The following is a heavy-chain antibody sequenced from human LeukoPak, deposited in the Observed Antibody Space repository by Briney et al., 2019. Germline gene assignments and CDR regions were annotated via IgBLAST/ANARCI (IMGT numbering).Heavy chain of an antibody. D-gene: IGHD5-18*01. CDR1: GFTFSNYW. J-gene: IGHJ4*02. CDR3: ARDSVRPYDTALFDY. Sequence: PGGSLRLSCAASGFTFSNYWMSWVRQAPGKGLEWLANINQDGSEIYYVDSVKGRFTISRDNAKNSLYLQMNSLRAEDTAVYYCARDSVRPYDTALFDYWGQGTLVTVSS. V-gene: IGHV3-7*01. CDR2: INQDGSEI.